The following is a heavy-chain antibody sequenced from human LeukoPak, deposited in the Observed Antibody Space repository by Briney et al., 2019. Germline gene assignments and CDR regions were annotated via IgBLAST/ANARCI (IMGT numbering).Heavy chain of an antibody. V-gene: IGHV3-74*01. Sequence: QPGGSLRLSCAASGITFAGYWIHWVRQAPGKGLLCISYITYDGSGTTYADSVKGRFTISRDNAKNTVYLQMNSLRAEDTAIYYCARGSDGWSIDYWGQGTLVTVSS. CDR3: ARGSDGWSIDY. J-gene: IGHJ4*02. CDR2: ITYDGSGT. CDR1: GITFAGYW. D-gene: IGHD5-24*01.